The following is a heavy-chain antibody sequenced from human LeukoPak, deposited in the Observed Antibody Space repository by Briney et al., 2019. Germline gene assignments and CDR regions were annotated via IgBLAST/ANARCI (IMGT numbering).Heavy chain of an antibody. D-gene: IGHD3-10*02. J-gene: IGHJ4*02. CDR3: AKELDTMFFDY. V-gene: IGHV3-43*01. Sequence: GGSLRLSCATSGFTFDRYTIHWVRQAPGKGLEWVSLAGWAGGTTYYSDSVRGRFTISRDSGKNSVYLQMNSLTTDDTTFYFCAKELDTMFFDYWGQGALVTVSS. CDR1: GFTFDRYT. CDR2: AGWAGGTT.